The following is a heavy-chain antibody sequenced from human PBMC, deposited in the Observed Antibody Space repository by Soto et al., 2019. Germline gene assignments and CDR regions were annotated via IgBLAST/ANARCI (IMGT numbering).Heavy chain of an antibody. V-gene: IGHV1-18*01. CDR3: ARVLRAAGGDNGYDYRFWFDP. J-gene: IGHJ5*02. CDR1: GYTFISHG. D-gene: IGHD5-12*01. Sequence: GASVKFSCKASGYTFISHGISWVRQAPGQGLEWMGWISAYNGNTNYAQKLQGRVTMTTDTSTSTAYMELRSLRSDDTAVYYCARVLRAAGGDNGYDYRFWFDPWGQGTLVTVSS. CDR2: ISAYNGNT.